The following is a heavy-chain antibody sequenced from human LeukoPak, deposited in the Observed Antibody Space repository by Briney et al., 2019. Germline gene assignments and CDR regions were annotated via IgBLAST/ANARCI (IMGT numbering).Heavy chain of an antibody. V-gene: IGHV3-23*01. J-gene: IGHJ4*02. CDR1: GFTFSSYP. CDR3: ARGSVPGYY. D-gene: IGHD6-19*01. Sequence: GGSLRLSCAASGFTFSSYPMSWVRQAPGKGLEWVSSISDSGGFTPYADFVKGRFTISRDNAKNSLYLQMNSLRAEDTAVYYCARGSVPGYYWGQGTLVTVSS. CDR2: ISDSGGFT.